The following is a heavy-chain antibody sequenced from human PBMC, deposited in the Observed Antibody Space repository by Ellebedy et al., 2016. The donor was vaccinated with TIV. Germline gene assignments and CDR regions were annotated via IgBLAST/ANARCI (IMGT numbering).Heavy chain of an antibody. J-gene: IGHJ4*02. D-gene: IGHD4-17*01. CDR2: IIPIFGTA. CDR1: GGTFSSYA. CDR3: ARLGIRSYYFDY. V-gene: IGHV1-69*13. Sequence: ASVKVSCKASGGTFSSYAISWVRQAPGQGLEWMGGIIPIFGTANYAQKFQGRVTITADESTSTAYMELSSLRSEDTAVYYCARLGIRSYYFDYWGQGTLVTVSS.